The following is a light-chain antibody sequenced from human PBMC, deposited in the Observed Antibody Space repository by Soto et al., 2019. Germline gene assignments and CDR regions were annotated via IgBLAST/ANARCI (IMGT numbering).Light chain of an antibody. CDR3: CSDAGGTSLV. J-gene: IGLJ2*01. V-gene: IGLV2-23*01. Sequence: QSALTQPASVSGSPGQSITISCTGTSSDVGSYNLVSWYQQHPGKAPKLMIYEDIERPSGVSNRFSGSKSGNTASLTISGLQTEDEADYYCCSDAGGTSLVFGGGTKLTVL. CDR1: SSDVGSYNL. CDR2: EDI.